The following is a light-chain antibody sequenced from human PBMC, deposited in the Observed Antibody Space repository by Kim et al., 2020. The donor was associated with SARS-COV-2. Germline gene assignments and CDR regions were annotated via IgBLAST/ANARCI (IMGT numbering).Light chain of an antibody. CDR1: SSDVGGYNY. V-gene: IGLV2-14*03. Sequence: QSALTQPASVSGSPGQSITISCAGTSSDVGGYNYVSWYQQHPGKAPKLMIYDVNNRPSGVSNRFSGSKFGNTASLTISGLQAEDEAEYYCSSYTDGNSLEVVFGGGTQLTVL. CDR2: DVN. J-gene: IGLJ2*01. CDR3: SSYTDGNSLEVV.